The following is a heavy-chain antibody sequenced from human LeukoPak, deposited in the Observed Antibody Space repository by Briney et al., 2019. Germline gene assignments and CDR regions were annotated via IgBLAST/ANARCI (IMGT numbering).Heavy chain of an antibody. J-gene: IGHJ4*02. CDR3: ARDGEDGYSSSWFDY. CDR2: IYTSGST. D-gene: IGHD6-13*01. V-gene: IGHV4-4*07. Sequence: PSETLSLTCTVSGGSISSYYWSWIRQPAGKGLEWIGRIYTSGSTNYNPSLKSRVTISVDTSKNQFSLKLSSVTAADTAVYYCARDGEDGYSSSWFDYWGQGTLVTVSS. CDR1: GGSISSYY.